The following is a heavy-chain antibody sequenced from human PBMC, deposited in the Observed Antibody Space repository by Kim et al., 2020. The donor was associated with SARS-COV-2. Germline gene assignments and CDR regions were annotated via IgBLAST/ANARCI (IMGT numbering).Heavy chain of an antibody. J-gene: IGHJ6*02. CDR1: GGSISSYY. D-gene: IGHD3-10*01. Sequence: SETLSLTCTVSGGSISSYYWSWIRQPPGKGLEWIGYIYYSGSTNYNPSLKSRVTISVDTSKNQFSLKLSSVTAADTAVYYCARVDGLRTYYYGSGRGNYYYGMDVWGQGTTVTVSS. CDR2: IYYSGST. V-gene: IGHV4-59*13. CDR3: ARVDGLRTYYYGSGRGNYYYGMDV.